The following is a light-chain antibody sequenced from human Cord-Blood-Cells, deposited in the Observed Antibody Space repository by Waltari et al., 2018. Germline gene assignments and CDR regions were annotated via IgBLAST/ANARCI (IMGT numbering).Light chain of an antibody. V-gene: IGKV3-11*01. J-gene: IGKJ3*01. CDR1: QSVSSY. CDR2: DAS. CDR3: QQYNNWPLFT. Sequence: EIVLTQSPATLSLSPGERATLSCRASQSVSSYLAWYQQKPGQAPRLLIYDASNRATGIPARFSGSGSGTDFTLTISSLQSEDFAVYYCQQYNNWPLFTFGPGTKVDIK.